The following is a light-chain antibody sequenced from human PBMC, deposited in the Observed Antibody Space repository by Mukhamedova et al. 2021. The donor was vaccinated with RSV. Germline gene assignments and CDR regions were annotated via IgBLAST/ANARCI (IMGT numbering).Light chain of an antibody. CDR2: DVS. J-gene: IGKJ2*01. Sequence: WYQRRVHGKPPKLLIHDVSILESGVPSRFSGSASGTDYTLTISSLQPEDFATYYCQQFTSHLHPFGQGTKLELK. CDR3: QQFTSHLHP. V-gene: IGKV1-13*02.